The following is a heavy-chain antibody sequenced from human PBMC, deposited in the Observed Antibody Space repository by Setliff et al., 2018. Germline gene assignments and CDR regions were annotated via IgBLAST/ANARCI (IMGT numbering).Heavy chain of an antibody. CDR2: MYYSGST. V-gene: IGHV4-39*01. CDR1: GGSINSGSYY. J-gene: IGHJ4*02. CDR3: ARHLLVQGTYHFDY. D-gene: IGHD3-10*01. Sequence: PSETLSLTCSVSGGSINSGSYYWGWIRQSPGKGLEWIGSMYYSGSTYYNPSLKGRVTLSVDTTKNQFSLKLTSMTAADTAVYFCARHLLVQGTYHFDYWGQGSPVTVSS.